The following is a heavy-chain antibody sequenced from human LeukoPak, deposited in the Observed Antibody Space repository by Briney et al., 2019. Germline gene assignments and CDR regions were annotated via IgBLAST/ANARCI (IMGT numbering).Heavy chain of an antibody. CDR3: AKPHFDD. CDR2: ISYDGSNK. Sequence: GGSLRLSCAASGFTFSSYAMHWVRQAPGKGLEWVAVISYDGSNKYYADSVKGRFTISRDNSKNTLYLQMNSLRAGDTAVYYCAKPHFDDWGQGTLVTVSS. CDR1: GFTFSSYA. V-gene: IGHV3-30*04. J-gene: IGHJ4*02.